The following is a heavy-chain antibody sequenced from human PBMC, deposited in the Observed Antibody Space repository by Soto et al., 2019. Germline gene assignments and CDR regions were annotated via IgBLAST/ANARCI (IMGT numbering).Heavy chain of an antibody. Sequence: QVQLVQSGAEVKKPGSSVKVSCKASGGTLSSYAISWVRQAPGQGPEWMGGIIPIFGTANYAQRFQGRVTVTADESTSTAYMELSSLRSEDTAVYYCASPYSYDSSGYYVVSFDIWGQGTMVTVSS. CDR3: ASPYSYDSSGYYVVSFDI. CDR2: IIPIFGTA. D-gene: IGHD3-22*01. CDR1: GGTLSSYA. V-gene: IGHV1-69*01. J-gene: IGHJ3*02.